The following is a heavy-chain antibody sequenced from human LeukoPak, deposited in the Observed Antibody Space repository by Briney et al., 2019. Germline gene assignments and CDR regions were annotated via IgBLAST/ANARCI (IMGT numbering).Heavy chain of an antibody. V-gene: IGHV3-53*01. J-gene: IGHJ4*02. CDR1: GFTVSSNY. CDR3: ARGSSPPAVYFDY. Sequence: GGSLRLSCAASGFTVSSNYMSWVRQAPGKGLEWVSVIYSGGSTYYADSVKGRFTISRDNSKNTRYLQMNSLRAEDTAVYYCARGSSPPAVYFDYWGQGTLVTVSS. CDR2: IYSGGST. D-gene: IGHD6-13*01.